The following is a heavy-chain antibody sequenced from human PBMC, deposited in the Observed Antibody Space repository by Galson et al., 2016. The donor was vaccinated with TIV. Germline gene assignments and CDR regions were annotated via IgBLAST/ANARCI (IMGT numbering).Heavy chain of an antibody. CDR3: ARGLEEGAAYNYNYFDR. CDR2: MNPNSGNT. Sequence: SVKVSCKASGYIFSRNHINWVRQATGQGLEWVGWMNPNSGNTGYAEKFQGRLTMTWNSSGSTAYMELSGLKSEDTAVYYCARGLEEGAAYNYNYFDRWSRGSLVTVSS. D-gene: IGHD3-10*01. CDR1: GYIFSRNH. V-gene: IGHV1-8*01. J-gene: IGHJ2*01.